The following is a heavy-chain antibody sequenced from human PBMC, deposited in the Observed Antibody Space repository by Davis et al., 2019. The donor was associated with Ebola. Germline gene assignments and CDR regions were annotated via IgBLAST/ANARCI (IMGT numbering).Heavy chain of an antibody. J-gene: IGHJ5*02. CDR3: ARALGYCRFDP. D-gene: IGHD2-15*01. CDR1: GASITSRSYY. V-gene: IGHV4-39*07. CDR2: FSYGDNT. Sequence: SETLSLTCTVSGASITSRSYYWGWIRQPPGKGLEWVGSFSYGDNTHYYNPSLKSRVTISVDTSKNQFSLKLSSVTAADTAVYYCARALGYCRFDPWGQGTLVTVSS.